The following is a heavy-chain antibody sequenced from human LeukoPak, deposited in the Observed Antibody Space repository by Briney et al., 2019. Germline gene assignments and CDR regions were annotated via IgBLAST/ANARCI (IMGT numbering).Heavy chain of an antibody. J-gene: IGHJ4*02. Sequence: GGSLRLSCAASGFTFSSYAMHWVRQAPGKGLEWVAVISYDGSNKYYADSVKGRFTISRDNSKNTLTLQMNSLRVEDTAVYHCARTFDSSGYDYGHYFDYWGQGALVTVSS. CDR2: ISYDGSNK. V-gene: IGHV3-30-3*01. D-gene: IGHD3-22*01. CDR1: GFTFSSYA. CDR3: ARTFDSSGYDYGHYFDY.